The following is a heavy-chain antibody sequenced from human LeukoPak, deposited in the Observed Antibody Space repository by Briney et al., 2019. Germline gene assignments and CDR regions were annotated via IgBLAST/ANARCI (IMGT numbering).Heavy chain of an antibody. CDR2: IWYDGSNK. J-gene: IGHJ3*02. V-gene: IGHV3-33*01. CDR1: GFTFSSYG. Sequence: PGGSLRLSCAASGFTFSSYGMHWVRQAPGKGLEWVAVIWYDGSNKYYADSVKGRFTISRDNSKNTLYLQMNSLRAEDTAVYYCASPRRGDAFDIWGQGTMVTVSS. CDR3: ASPRRGDAFDI.